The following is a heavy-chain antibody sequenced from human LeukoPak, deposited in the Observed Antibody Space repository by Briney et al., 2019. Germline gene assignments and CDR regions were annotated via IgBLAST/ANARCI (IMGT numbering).Heavy chain of an antibody. Sequence: GGSLRLSCAASGFTFSTYWMSWVRQAPGKGLEWVANIKEDGSGKYYGDSVKGRFTISRDNAKNSLYLQMNSLRAEDTAVYYCARDSSGYQWGQGTLVSVSS. J-gene: IGHJ4*02. CDR1: GFTFSTYW. CDR3: ARDSSGYQ. CDR2: IKEDGSGK. V-gene: IGHV3-7*01. D-gene: IGHD3-22*01.